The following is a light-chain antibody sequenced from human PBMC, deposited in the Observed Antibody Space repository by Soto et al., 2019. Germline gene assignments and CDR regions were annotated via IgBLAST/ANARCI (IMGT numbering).Light chain of an antibody. Sequence: QSVLTQPASVSGSPGQSITISCTRTSNDVGRYNFVSWYQQHPGKAPKDIIYEVTKRPSGVSNRFSGSKSGNPASLTIFGLRADDEAYYYCYSDAGSSTYVFGSGTKATVL. V-gene: IGLV2-23*02. CDR1: SNDVGRYNF. CDR2: EVT. J-gene: IGLJ1*01. CDR3: YSDAGSSTYV.